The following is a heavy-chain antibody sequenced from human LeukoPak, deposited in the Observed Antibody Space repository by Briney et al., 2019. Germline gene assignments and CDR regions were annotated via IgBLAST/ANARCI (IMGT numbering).Heavy chain of an antibody. J-gene: IGHJ4*02. D-gene: IGHD2-2*01. CDR1: GYTFTGYY. Sequence: ASVKVSCXASGYTFTGYYMHWVRQAPGQGLGWMGWINPNSGGTNYAQKFQGRVTMTRDTSISTAYMELSRLRSDDTAVYYCARMCEYCSSTSCSFDYWGQGTLVTVSS. V-gene: IGHV1-2*02. CDR3: ARMCEYCSSTSCSFDY. CDR2: INPNSGGT.